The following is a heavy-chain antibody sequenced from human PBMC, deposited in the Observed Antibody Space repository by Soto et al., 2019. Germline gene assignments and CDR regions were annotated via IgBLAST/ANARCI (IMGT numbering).Heavy chain of an antibody. V-gene: IGHV3-73*01. CDR2: IRSKANSYAT. CDR1: GFTFSGSA. Sequence: GGSLRLSCAASGFTFSGSAMHWVRQASGKGLEWVGRIRSKANSYATAYAASVKGRFTISRDDSKNTAYLQMNSLKTEETAVYYCTRQFWSGYYPIPEGYADFNYYYGMDVWGQGTTVTVSS. D-gene: IGHD3-3*01. CDR3: TRQFWSGYYPIPEGYADFNYYYGMDV. J-gene: IGHJ6*02.